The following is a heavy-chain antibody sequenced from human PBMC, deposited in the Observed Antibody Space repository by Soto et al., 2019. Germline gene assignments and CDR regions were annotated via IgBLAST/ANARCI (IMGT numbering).Heavy chain of an antibody. J-gene: IGHJ2*01. CDR3: ARLLEGDYWYFDL. D-gene: IGHD1-1*01. Sequence: EVQLVESGGGLVKPGGSLRLSCAASGFTFSSYSMNWVRQAPGKGLEWVSSISSSSTYIYYADSLKGRFTISRDSAKNSLYLQMNCLRVEDSAVYYCARLLEGDYWYFDLWGRGTLVTVSS. V-gene: IGHV3-21*01. CDR1: GFTFSSYS. CDR2: ISSSSTYI.